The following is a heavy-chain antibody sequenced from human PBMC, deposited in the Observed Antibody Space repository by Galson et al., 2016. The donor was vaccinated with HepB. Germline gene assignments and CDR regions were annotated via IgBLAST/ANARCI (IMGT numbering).Heavy chain of an antibody. J-gene: IGHJ6*02. CDR2: IGRSGDK. CDR3: ARDFSSHGLDV. Sequence: SLRLSCAASGFTFRDYDMHWVRQPTGKGLEWVSAIGRSGDKHYPDSVKGRFTISRENAENTLYLQMNSLGAGDTAVYYCARDFSSHGLDVWGQGTTVTGSS. CDR1: GFTFRDYD. V-gene: IGHV3-13*01. D-gene: IGHD2-2*01.